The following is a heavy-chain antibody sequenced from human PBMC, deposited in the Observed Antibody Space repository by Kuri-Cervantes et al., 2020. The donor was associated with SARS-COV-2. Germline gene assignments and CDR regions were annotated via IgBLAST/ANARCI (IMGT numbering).Heavy chain of an antibody. Sequence: AGSLRLSCAVSGFTFSSYWMSWVRQAPGKGLEWVANIKQDGSEKYYVDSVKGRFTISRDNSKNTLYLQMNSLRAEDTAVYYCAGLYSSSWSYDYWGQGTLVTVSS. CDR2: IKQDGSEK. J-gene: IGHJ4*02. CDR1: GFTFSSYW. D-gene: IGHD6-13*01. CDR3: AGLYSSSWSYDY. V-gene: IGHV3-7*01.